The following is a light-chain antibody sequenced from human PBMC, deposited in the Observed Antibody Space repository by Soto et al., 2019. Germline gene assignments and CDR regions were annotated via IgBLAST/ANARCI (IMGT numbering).Light chain of an antibody. CDR2: AAS. CDR1: QDINNS. CDR3: LQHNSYPLT. V-gene: IGKV1-17*03. Sequence: DIQMTQSPSAMSASVGDRVTITCRASQDINNSLVWFQQKPGTVPKRLIYAASSLQSGVPSSFSVSRSGTEFTLTISSLQPEDFATYYCLQHNSYPLTFGGGTKVEIK. J-gene: IGKJ4*01.